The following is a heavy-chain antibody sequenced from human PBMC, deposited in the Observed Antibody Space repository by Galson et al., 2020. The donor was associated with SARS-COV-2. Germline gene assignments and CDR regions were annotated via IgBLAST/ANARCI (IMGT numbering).Heavy chain of an antibody. V-gene: IGHV4-4*08. D-gene: IGHD6-6*01. CDR3: ARYTTSSVSFDY. CDR2: FHSDGST. Sequence: SETLSLTCSVSNGSISSDYWAWIRQTPGKGLEWIGFFHSDGSTNYNPSLKSRVTISVDTAKNRFSLKLSSLTAADTAVYFWARYTTSSVSFDYWGQGTLVTV. CDR1: NGSISSDY. J-gene: IGHJ4*02.